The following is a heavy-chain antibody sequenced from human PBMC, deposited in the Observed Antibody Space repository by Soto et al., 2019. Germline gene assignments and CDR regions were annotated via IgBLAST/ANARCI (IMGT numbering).Heavy chain of an antibody. J-gene: IGHJ1*01. CDR1: GYTFTSYG. CDR2: ISPLKGRT. V-gene: IGHV1-18*04. Sequence: QVQLVQSGPDLKRPGASLKVSCKASGYTFTSYGISWARQAPGQGLEWMAWISPLKGRTQYSQKAQGRVTLSTDTSSNTAYMEMTTLRVDDTAVYYCAMDYGDRPEYFKHWGQGTLVTVS. D-gene: IGHD4-17*01. CDR3: AMDYGDRPEYFKH.